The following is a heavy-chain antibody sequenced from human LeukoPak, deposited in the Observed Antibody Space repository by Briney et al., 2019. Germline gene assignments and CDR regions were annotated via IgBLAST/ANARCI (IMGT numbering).Heavy chain of an antibody. J-gene: IGHJ3*02. CDR3: VRGAVVGAIDAFDI. D-gene: IGHD1-26*01. Sequence: PGGSLRLSCAASGFTVSSNYMSWVRQAPGKGLEWVSVIYSGGSTYYADSVKGRFTISRDNSKNTLYLQMNSLRAEDTAVYYCVRGAVVGAIDAFDIWGQGTLVTVSS. CDR1: GFTVSSNY. V-gene: IGHV3-66*01. CDR2: IYSGGST.